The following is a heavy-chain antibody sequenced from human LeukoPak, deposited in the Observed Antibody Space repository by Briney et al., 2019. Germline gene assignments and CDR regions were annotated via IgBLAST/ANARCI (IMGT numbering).Heavy chain of an antibody. D-gene: IGHD6-6*01. Sequence: PGGSLRLSCAASGFTFSSYWMSWVRQAPGKGLEWVSGINWNGGSTGYADSVKGRFTISRDNAKNSLYLQMNSLRAEDTAVYYCARPYSSSSGPNFDYWGQGTLVTVSS. J-gene: IGHJ4*02. CDR1: GFTFSSYW. V-gene: IGHV3-20*04. CDR2: INWNGGST. CDR3: ARPYSSSSGPNFDY.